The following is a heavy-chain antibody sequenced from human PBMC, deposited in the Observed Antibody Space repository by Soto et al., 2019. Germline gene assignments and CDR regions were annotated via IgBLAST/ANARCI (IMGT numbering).Heavy chain of an antibody. D-gene: IGHD2-21*01. CDR3: ERVMVEILSWFDT. CDR2: IYSGGST. V-gene: IGHV3-53*01. Sequence: PGGSLRLSCAASGFTVSNNYMSWVRQAPGKGLEWVSVIYSGGSTYYADSVKGRFTISRDNSKNTLYLQMNSLRAEDTAVYYCERVMVEILSWFDTWGQGTLVTVSS. J-gene: IGHJ5*02. CDR1: GFTVSNNY.